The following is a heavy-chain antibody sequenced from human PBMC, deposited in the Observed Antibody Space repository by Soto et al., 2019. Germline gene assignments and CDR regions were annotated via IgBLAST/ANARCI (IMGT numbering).Heavy chain of an antibody. V-gene: IGHV1-18*01. CDR1: GYTFTSYG. CDR3: ASYDSSRYNWWFDP. Sequence: ASVKVSCKASGYTFTSYGISWVRQAPGQGLEWMGWISAYNGNTNYARKLQGRVTMTTDTSTSTAYMELRSLRSDDTAVYYCASYDSSRYNWWFDPWGQGTLVTVSS. D-gene: IGHD3-22*01. J-gene: IGHJ5*02. CDR2: ISAYNGNT.